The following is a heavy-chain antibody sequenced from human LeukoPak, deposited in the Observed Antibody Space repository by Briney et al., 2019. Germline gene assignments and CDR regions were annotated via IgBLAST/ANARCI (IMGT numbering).Heavy chain of an antibody. CDR3: AELGITMIGGV. Sequence: PGGSLRLSCATFDFPFSGYGMHWVRQAPGKGLEWVAFISDGGTKEEYAESLRGRFTISRDNAKNSLYLQMNSLRAEDTAVYYCAELGITMIGGVWGKGTTVTISS. CDR2: ISDGGTKE. J-gene: IGHJ6*04. V-gene: IGHV3-30*18. CDR1: DFPFSGYG. D-gene: IGHD3-10*02.